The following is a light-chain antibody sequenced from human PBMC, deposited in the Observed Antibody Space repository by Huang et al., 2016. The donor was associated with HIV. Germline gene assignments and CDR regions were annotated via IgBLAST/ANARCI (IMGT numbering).Light chain of an antibody. V-gene: IGKV2-30*01. CDR3: MQGTHWPWT. Sequence: VLTQSPLSLPVTLGQPASISCRASQSLDFTDGNTYLNGFHQKPGQSPRRLIYKVSSRDSGVPDRFSGSGSATDFTLSISRVEAEDVGIYYCMQGTHWPWTFGQGTKVEIK. J-gene: IGKJ1*01. CDR2: KVS. CDR1: QSLDFTDGNTY.